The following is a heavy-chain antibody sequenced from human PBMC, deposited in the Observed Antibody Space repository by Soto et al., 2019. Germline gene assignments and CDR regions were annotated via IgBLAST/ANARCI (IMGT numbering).Heavy chain of an antibody. CDR3: ARGKRRGFDLFRRLAPAPNFDY. J-gene: IGHJ4*02. Sequence: GASVKVSCKASGFTFTSYDINWVRQATGQGLEWMGWMNPNSGNTGYAQKFQGRVTMTRNTSISTAYMELSSLRSEDTAVYYCARGKRRGFDLFRRLAPAPNFDYWGQGTLVTVSS. V-gene: IGHV1-8*01. D-gene: IGHD2-2*01. CDR2: MNPNSGNT. CDR1: GFTFTSYD.